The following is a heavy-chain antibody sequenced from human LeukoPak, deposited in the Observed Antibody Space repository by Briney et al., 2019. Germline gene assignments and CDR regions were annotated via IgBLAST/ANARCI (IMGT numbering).Heavy chain of an antibody. Sequence: ASVKVSCTASGYPFSAHFLNWVRQAPGQGLEWMGNIDTTTGNPRYAQDFKGRFVFSLDTSVSTAYLQITSLKADDTAAYYCVRGTPTPGMDYWGQGTQVTVSS. CDR1: GYPFSAHF. CDR2: IDTTTGNP. CDR3: VRGTPTPGMDY. V-gene: IGHV7-4-1*02. J-gene: IGHJ4*02. D-gene: IGHD3-10*01.